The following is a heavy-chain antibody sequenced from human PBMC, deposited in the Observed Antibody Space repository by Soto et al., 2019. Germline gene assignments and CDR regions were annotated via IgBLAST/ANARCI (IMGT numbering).Heavy chain of an antibody. D-gene: IGHD3-10*02. CDR1: GGSIISSHFY. V-gene: IGHV4-39*01. Sequence: PSETLSLTCTVSGGSIISSHFYWGWIRQPPGKGLEWIGSVESGGNNYDNQSFRSRVTLSADTSKNQFSLTMTSVTAADTAVYYCARHVRGAVTMNWFDPWGQGTPVTVS. CDR3: ARHVRGAVTMNWFDP. J-gene: IGHJ5*02. CDR2: VESGGNN.